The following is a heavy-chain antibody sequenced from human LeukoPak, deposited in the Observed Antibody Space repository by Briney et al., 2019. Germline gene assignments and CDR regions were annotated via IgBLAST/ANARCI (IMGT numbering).Heavy chain of an antibody. CDR1: GYTFTSYG. V-gene: IGHV1-18*01. D-gene: IGHD6-19*01. CDR2: ISAYDGNT. CDR3: ARDRFSSGWYYYYGMTS. J-gene: IGHJ6*02. Sequence: ASVKVSCKASGYTFTSYGISWVRQAPGQGLEWMGWISAYDGNTNYAQKLQGRVTMTTDTSTSTAYMELRSLRSDDTAVYYCARDRFSSGWYYYYGMTSGAKGPRSPSP.